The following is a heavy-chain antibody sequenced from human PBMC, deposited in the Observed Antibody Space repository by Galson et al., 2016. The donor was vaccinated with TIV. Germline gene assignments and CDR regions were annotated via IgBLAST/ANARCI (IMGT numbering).Heavy chain of an antibody. CDR3: ARLPSYYGSGNHWFDP. CDR2: IIAIFGTA. CDR1: GGIFRSDA. J-gene: IGHJ5*02. V-gene: IGHV1-69*15. Sequence: SGGIFRSDAISWVRQAPGQGLEWMGRIIAIFGTANYAQKFQGRVTITADESTNTVYLELSSLTSGDTAVYYCARLPSYYGSGNHWFDPWGQGTLVTVSS. D-gene: IGHD3-10*01.